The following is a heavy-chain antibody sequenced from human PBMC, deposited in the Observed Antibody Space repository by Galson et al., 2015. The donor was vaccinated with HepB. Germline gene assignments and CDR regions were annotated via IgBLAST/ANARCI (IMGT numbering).Heavy chain of an antibody. J-gene: IGHJ4*02. CDR3: AGGGSKAFDY. Sequence: SVKVSCKASGYTDYIHWVRQAPGQGLEWMGRIHSNTGGANSAQKFQGRVTMTRDKSIRTASMELGRLRSDDTAVYYCAGGGSKAFDYWGKGTQVTVSS. V-gene: IGHV1-2*06. CDR2: IHSNTGGA. CDR1: GYTDY.